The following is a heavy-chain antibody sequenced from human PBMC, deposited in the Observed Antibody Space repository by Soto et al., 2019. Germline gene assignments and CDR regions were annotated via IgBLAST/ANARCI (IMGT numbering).Heavy chain of an antibody. J-gene: IGHJ4*02. D-gene: IGHD3-22*01. CDR3: ARGRYNSSGYYDY. CDR1: GGSFSGYY. CDR2: INHSGST. V-gene: IGHV4-34*01. Sequence: SETLSLTCAVYGGSFSGYYWSWIRQPPGKGLEWIGEINHSGSTNYNPSLKSRVTISVDTSKNQFSLKLSSVTAADTAVYYCARGRYNSSGYYDYWGQGTLVTVSS.